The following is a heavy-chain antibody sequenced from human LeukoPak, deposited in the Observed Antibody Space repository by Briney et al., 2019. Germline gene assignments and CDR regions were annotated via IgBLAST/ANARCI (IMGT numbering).Heavy chain of an antibody. CDR2: INHSGST. Sequence: PSETLSLTCAVYGGSFSGYYWSWIRQPPGKGLEWIGEINHSGSTNYNPSLKSRVTISVDTSKNQFSLKLSSVTAADTAAYYCARDGGSRHDAFDIWGQGTMVTVSS. D-gene: IGHD3-10*01. CDR3: ARDGGSRHDAFDI. V-gene: IGHV4-34*01. J-gene: IGHJ3*02. CDR1: GGSFSGYY.